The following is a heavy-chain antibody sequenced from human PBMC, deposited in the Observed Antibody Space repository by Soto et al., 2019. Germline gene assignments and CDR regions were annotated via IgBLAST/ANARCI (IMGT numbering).Heavy chain of an antibody. Sequence: QVHLVQSGAEVKKPGASVNVSCQASGSITNHHMHWVRQAPGQGLEWMGIFNPSGLSTTYSQKFHGRVTTTRDTSTSTVYMELSSLTSEDTAVYFCAKVTHRGPIAVAGPLGSWGQGTLVIVSS. V-gene: IGHV1-46*01. J-gene: IGHJ4*02. CDR2: FNPSGLST. CDR3: AKVTHRGPIAVAGPLGS. CDR1: GSITNHH. D-gene: IGHD6-19*01.